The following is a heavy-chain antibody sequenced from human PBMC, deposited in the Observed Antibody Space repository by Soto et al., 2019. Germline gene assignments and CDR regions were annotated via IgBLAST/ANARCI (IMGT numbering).Heavy chain of an antibody. Sequence: GGSLRLSCAASGFPFTRYSMNWVRQAPGKGLEWVSSISSTTHYIYYADSMRGRFTISRDNAKNAVYLEMNSLRAEDTAVYYCARESEDLTSNFDYWGQGTLVTVSS. V-gene: IGHV3-21*06. CDR2: ISSTTHYI. CDR3: ARESEDLTSNFDY. CDR1: GFPFTRYS. J-gene: IGHJ4*02.